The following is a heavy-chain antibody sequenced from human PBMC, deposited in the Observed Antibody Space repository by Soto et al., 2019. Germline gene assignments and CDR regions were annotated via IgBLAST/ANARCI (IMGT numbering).Heavy chain of an antibody. D-gene: IGHD1-26*01. V-gene: IGHV1-2*04. Sequence: ASVKVSCKASGYTFTDCYIHWLRQAPGQGLEWMGCINPKSGATQYAQNFQDWVTMTRDMSVSTAYMDLRRLRSEDTAVYYCARGASPLIDYWGQGTLVTVSS. J-gene: IGHJ4*02. CDR3: ARGASPLIDY. CDR2: INPKSGAT. CDR1: GYTFTDCY.